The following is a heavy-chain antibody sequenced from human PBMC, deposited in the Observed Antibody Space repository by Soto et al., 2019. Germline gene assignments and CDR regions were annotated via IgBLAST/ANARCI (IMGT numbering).Heavy chain of an antibody. J-gene: IGHJ5*02. CDR2: IYYSGST. V-gene: IGHV4-59*01. D-gene: IGHD3-22*01. CDR1: GGSISSYY. Sequence: SETLSLTCTVSGGSISSYYWSWIRQPPGKGLEWIGYIYYSGSTNYNPSLKSRVTISVDTSKNQFSLKLSSVTAADTAVYYCARAPGQYSSGYYIWFDPWGQGTLVTVSS. CDR3: ARAPGQYSSGYYIWFDP.